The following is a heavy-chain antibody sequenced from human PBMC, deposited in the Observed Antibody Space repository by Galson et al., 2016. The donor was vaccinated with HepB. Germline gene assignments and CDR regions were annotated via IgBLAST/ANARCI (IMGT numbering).Heavy chain of an antibody. CDR2: INTDGSVT. J-gene: IGHJ4*02. Sequence: SLRLSCAASGLSFSTQWMDWVRQAPGKGLVCVSRINTDGSVTHYADSVKGRFTISRDNAKNTVYLEMNSLRTEDTAGYYCARGVNSLYDWGQGTLVTVSS. CDR3: ARGVNSLYD. V-gene: IGHV3-74*01. CDR1: GLSFSTQW. D-gene: IGHD2-8*01.